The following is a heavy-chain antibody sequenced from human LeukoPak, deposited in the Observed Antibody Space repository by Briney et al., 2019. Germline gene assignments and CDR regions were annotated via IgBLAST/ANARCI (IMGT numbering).Heavy chain of an antibody. Sequence: SETLSLTCTVSGGSISSYYWSWLRQPPGKGLEWIGYIYYSGSTNYNPSLTSRVPISVNTSKNQFSLKLSSVTAADTAVYYCARDPGDGYNEYYFDYWGQGTLVTVSS. J-gene: IGHJ4*02. CDR2: IYYSGST. D-gene: IGHD5-24*01. CDR3: ARDPGDGYNEYYFDY. V-gene: IGHV4-59*01. CDR1: GGSISSYY.